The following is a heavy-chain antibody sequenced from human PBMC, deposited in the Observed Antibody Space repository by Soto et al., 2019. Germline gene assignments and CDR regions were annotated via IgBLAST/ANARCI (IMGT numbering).Heavy chain of an antibody. Sequence: PSETLSLTCTVSGGSISSGDYLWSWIRQPPGKGLEWIGYIDDSGSTNYNPSLKSRLTISVDTSKNQFSLKLNSVTATDTAVYYSARRDGDYGPYGMDVWGQGTTVTVSS. CDR1: GGSISSGDYL. V-gene: IGHV4-30-4*01. J-gene: IGHJ6*02. CDR2: IDDSGST. CDR3: ARRDGDYGPYGMDV. D-gene: IGHD2-21*01.